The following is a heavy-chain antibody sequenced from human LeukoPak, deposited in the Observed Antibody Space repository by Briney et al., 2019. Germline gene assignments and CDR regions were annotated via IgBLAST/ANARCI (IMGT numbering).Heavy chain of an antibody. V-gene: IGHV3-30*02. CDR1: GFILSSYA. CDR3: AKEAYSSSWYLDY. Sequence: PGGSLRLSCAASGFILSSYAMSWLRQSPGKGLKWVAFIRYDGSNKYYADSVKGRFNISRDNPKNTLYPHINSLRAEDTAVYYCAKEAYSSSWYLDYWGQGTLVTVSS. D-gene: IGHD6-13*01. CDR2: IRYDGSNK. J-gene: IGHJ4*02.